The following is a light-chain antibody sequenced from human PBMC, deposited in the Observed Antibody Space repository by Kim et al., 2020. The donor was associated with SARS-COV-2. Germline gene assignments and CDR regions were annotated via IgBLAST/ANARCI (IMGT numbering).Light chain of an antibody. V-gene: IGKV3-15*01. CDR1: QSVSSN. Sequence: VSPGERATLSCRASQSVSSNLAWYQKKPGQAPRLLIYGASTRATGIPARFIGSGSGTEFTLTISSLQSEDFAVYYCQQYDNWPPYTFGQGTKLEI. J-gene: IGKJ2*01. CDR3: QQYDNWPPYT. CDR2: GAS.